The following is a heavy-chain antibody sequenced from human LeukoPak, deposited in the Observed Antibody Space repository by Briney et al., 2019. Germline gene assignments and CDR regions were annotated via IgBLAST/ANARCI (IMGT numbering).Heavy chain of an antibody. V-gene: IGHV3-43D*03. J-gene: IGHJ4*02. CDR1: GFTFDDYA. Sequence: GGSLRLSCVASGFTFDDYAMHWVRQAPGKGLEWVCLTNWDGTNTLCAGSVKGRFTISRDNNKSSLFLQMNSLKPEDTASYYCAKGDSGHDSIFHPPGAFDSWGQGTLVTVSS. CDR3: AKGDSGHDSIFHPPGAFDS. CDR2: TNWDGTNT. D-gene: IGHD3-22*01.